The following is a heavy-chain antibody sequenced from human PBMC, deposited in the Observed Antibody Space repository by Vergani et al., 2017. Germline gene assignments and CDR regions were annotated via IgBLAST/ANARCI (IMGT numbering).Heavy chain of an antibody. V-gene: IGHV3-7*03. CDR1: GFTFRTYW. CDR2: INQDGSEK. CDR3: AKEMRTVYYDSSGDYSDAFDI. J-gene: IGHJ3*02. Sequence: EVQLVESGGGLVKPGGSLRLSCAASGFTFRTYWMSWVRQAPGKGLEWVANINQDGSEKYYVDSVKGRFTISRDNAKNSVYLQMNSLRAEDTAVYYCAKEMRTVYYDSSGDYSDAFDIWGQGTMVTVSS. D-gene: IGHD3-22*01.